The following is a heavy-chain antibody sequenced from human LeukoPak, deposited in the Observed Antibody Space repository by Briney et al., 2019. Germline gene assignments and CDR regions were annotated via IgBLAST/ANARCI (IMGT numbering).Heavy chain of an antibody. Sequence: GGSLRLSCAASGFTISNNYIRWLRQAPGKGLEWVANIKQGGSEKYYVDSVKGRFTISRDNAKNSLYLQMNSLRAEDTAVYYCARADYDYVWGSYRQYYFDYWGQGTLVTVSS. J-gene: IGHJ4*02. V-gene: IGHV3-7*01. CDR2: IKQGGSEK. CDR1: GFTISNNY. D-gene: IGHD3-16*02. CDR3: ARADYDYVWGSYRQYYFDY.